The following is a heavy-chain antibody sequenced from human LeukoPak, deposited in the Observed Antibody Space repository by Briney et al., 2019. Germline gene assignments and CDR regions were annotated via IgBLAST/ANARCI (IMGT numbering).Heavy chain of an antibody. V-gene: IGHV4-59*01. CDR3: ASNVRGVDRSHWFDP. CDR2: IYYSGST. J-gene: IGHJ5*02. D-gene: IGHD3-10*01. Sequence: SETLSLTCTVSGGSISSYYWSWIRQPPGKGLEWIGYIYYSGSTNYNPSLKSRATISVDTSKNQFSLKLSSVTAADTAVYYCASNVRGVDRSHWFDPWGQGTLVTVSS. CDR1: GGSISSYY.